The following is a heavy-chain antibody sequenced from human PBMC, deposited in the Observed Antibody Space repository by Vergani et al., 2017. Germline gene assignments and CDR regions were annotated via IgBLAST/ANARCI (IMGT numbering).Heavy chain of an antibody. J-gene: IGHJ1*01. Sequence: QVHLVESGGGVVQPGRSLRLSCVVSGFTSSYYGMHWVRQAPGKGLEWVAVLSYDGTQKYYADSVKGRFTISRDNSKRTLYLQMNSLRTEDTAVYYCATKSCSTPCRQIGYFEEWGQGTLVTVSS. CDR3: ATKSCSTPCRQIGYFEE. CDR2: LSYDGTQK. CDR1: GFTSSYYG. V-gene: IGHV3-30*03. D-gene: IGHD2-2*01.